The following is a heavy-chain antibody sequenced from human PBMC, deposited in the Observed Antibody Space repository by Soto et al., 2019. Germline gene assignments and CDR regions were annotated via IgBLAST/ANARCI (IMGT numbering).Heavy chain of an antibody. V-gene: IGHV3-33*01. D-gene: IGHD3-9*01. J-gene: IGHJ6*02. CDR1: GFTFSSYG. CDR2: IWYDGSNK. Sequence: GGSLRLSCAASGFTFSSYGMHWVRQAPGKGLEWVAVIWYDGSNKYYADSVKGRFTISRDNSKNTLYLQMNSLRAEDTAVYYCARDLGNMAGNYDILTGYYFGYYYYGMDVWGQGTTVTVSS. CDR3: ARDLGNMAGNYDILTGYYFGYYYYGMDV.